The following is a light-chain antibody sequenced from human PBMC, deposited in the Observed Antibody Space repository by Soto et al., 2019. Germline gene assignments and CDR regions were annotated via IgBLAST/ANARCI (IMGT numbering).Light chain of an antibody. Sequence: QSALTQPASVSGSPGHSITISCTGTSSDIGDYDYVSWYQQHPGKAPKLMIYEVSNRPSGVSNRFSGSNSGNTASLTISGLQAEDEADYYCNSYTSTSTYVFGTGTKVTVL. V-gene: IGLV2-14*01. CDR1: SSDIGDYDY. J-gene: IGLJ1*01. CDR2: EVS. CDR3: NSYTSTSTYV.